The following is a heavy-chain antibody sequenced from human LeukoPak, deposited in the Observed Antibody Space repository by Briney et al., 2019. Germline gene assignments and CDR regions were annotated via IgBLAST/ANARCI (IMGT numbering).Heavy chain of an antibody. CDR3: ARHLSGVTGYTYGRGIDY. D-gene: IGHD5-18*01. CDR2: IKQDGSEE. Sequence: GGSLRLSCAASGFTFSSYWMSWVRQAPGKGLEWVANIKQDGSEEYYVDSVKGRFTISRDNAKKSLYLQMNSLRAEDTAVYYCARHLSGVTGYTYGRGIDYWGQGTLVTASS. V-gene: IGHV3-7*01. CDR1: GFTFSSYW. J-gene: IGHJ4*02.